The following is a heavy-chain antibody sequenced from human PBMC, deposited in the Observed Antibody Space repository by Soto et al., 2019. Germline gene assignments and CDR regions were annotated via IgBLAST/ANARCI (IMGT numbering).Heavy chain of an antibody. CDR3: AKEVIDWGSRWFDP. V-gene: IGHV3-30*18. CDR2: ISYDGSNK. CDR1: GFTFSSYG. J-gene: IGHJ5*02. D-gene: IGHD7-27*01. Sequence: GGSLRLSCAASGFTFSSYGMHWVRQAPGKGLEWVAVISYDGSNKYYADSVKGRFTISRDNSKNTLYLQMNSLRAEDTAVYYCAKEVIDWGSRWFDPWGQGTLVTVSS.